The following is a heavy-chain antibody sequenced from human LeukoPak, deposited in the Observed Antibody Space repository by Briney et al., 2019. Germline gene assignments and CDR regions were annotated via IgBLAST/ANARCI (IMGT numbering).Heavy chain of an antibody. Sequence: GGSLRLSCAASGFTFSNYWMTWVRQAPGTGLEWLANIKEDGGEKYYVDSVKGRFTISRDNSKNTLYLQMNSLRAEDTAVYYCAKARDYGEASEAYYYYYMDVWGKGTTVTVSS. D-gene: IGHD4-17*01. CDR2: IKEDGGEK. CDR1: GFTFSNYW. J-gene: IGHJ6*03. CDR3: AKARDYGEASEAYYYYYMDV. V-gene: IGHV3-7*01.